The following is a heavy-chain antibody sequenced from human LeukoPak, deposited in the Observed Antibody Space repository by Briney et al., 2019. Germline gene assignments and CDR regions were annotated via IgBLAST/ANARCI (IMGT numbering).Heavy chain of an antibody. CDR2: INTNTGNP. V-gene: IGHV7-4-1*02. CDR1: GYTFTSYA. D-gene: IGHD4-23*01. J-gene: IGHJ6*03. CDR3: ARDYGCNYYYYYMDV. Sequence: GASVKVSCKASGYTFTSYATNWVRQAPGQGLEWMGWINTNTGNPTYAQGFTGRFVFSLDTSVSTAYLQISSLKAEDTAVYYCARDYGCNYYYYYMDVWGKGTTVTISS.